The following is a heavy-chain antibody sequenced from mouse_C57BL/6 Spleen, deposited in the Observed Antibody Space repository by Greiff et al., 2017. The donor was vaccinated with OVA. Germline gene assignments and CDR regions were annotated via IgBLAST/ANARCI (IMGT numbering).Heavy chain of an antibody. CDR1: GFTFSSYA. CDR2: ISDGGSYT. D-gene: IGHD2-3*01. CDR3: AREWLLREYAMDY. V-gene: IGHV5-4*01. J-gene: IGHJ4*01. Sequence: EVMLVESGGGLVKPGGSLKLSCAASGFTFSSYAMSWVRQTPEKRLEWVATISDGGSYTYYTDNVTGSFTISIDKAKNHLYLQMSHLKSEDIAMYYCAREWLLREYAMDYWGQGTSVTVSS.